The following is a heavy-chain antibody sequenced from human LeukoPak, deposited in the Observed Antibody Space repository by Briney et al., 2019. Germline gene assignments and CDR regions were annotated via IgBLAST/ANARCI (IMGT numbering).Heavy chain of an antibody. Sequence: ASVKVSCKASGYTFTGCYMHWVRQAPGQGLEWMGWINPNSGGTNYAQKFQGRVTMTRDTSISTAYMELSRLRSDDTAVYYCARGIAAAGTWVVIDYWGQGTLVTVSS. D-gene: IGHD6-13*01. CDR3: ARGIAAAGTWVVIDY. J-gene: IGHJ4*02. CDR1: GYTFTGCY. CDR2: INPNSGGT. V-gene: IGHV1-2*02.